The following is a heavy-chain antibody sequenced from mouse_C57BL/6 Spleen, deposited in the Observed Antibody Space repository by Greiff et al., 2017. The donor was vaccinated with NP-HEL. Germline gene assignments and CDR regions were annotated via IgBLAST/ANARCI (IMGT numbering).Heavy chain of an antibody. CDR2: ISSGSSTI. J-gene: IGHJ4*01. CDR3: ARRVTTDYAMDY. CDR1: GFTFSDYG. Sequence: EVQLVESGGGLVKPGGSLKLSCAASGFTFSDYGMHWVRQAPEKGLEWVAYISSGSSTIYYADTVKGRFTISRDNAKNTLFLQMTSLRSEDTDMYYCARRVTTDYAMDYWGQGTSVTVSS. D-gene: IGHD2-2*01. V-gene: IGHV5-17*01.